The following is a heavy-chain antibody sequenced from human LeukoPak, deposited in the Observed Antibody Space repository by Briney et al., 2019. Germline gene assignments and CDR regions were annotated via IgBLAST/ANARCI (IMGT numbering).Heavy chain of an antibody. CDR1: GFTVSSNY. V-gene: IGHV3-53*01. CDR2: IYSGVST. J-gene: IGHJ4*02. CDR3: ARDGYSYGSTFDY. D-gene: IGHD5-18*01. Sequence: GGSLRLSCAASGFTVSSNYMSWVRQAPGKGLEWGSVIYSGVSTYYADSVKGRFTISRDNSKNPLYLQMNSLRVEDPAVYYCARDGYSYGSTFDYWGQGTLVTVSS.